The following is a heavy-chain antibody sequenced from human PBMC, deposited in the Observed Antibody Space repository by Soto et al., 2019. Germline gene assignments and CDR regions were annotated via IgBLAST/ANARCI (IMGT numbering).Heavy chain of an antibody. Sequence: EVQLVESGGGLVQPRESLRVSCAVSGFSVSDTWMNWVRQAPGKGLEWVGRINTGGASDYAAPVRDRFFISRDESQNTLYLQMHGLKSEDTAVYYCSRDKASSDYGLDHWGQGTLVTVSS. CDR3: SRDKASSDYGLDH. D-gene: IGHD4-17*01. CDR1: GFSVSDTW. V-gene: IGHV3-15*01. J-gene: IGHJ4*02. CDR2: INTGGAS.